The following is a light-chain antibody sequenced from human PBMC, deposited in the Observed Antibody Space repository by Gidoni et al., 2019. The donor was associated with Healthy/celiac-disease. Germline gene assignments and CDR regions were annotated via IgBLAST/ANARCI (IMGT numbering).Light chain of an antibody. CDR2: KAS. CDR3: QSADSSGTYYV. Sequence: SYELPQPPSVSVSPGQTARITCSGDALPKQYAYWYQQKPGQAPVLVIYKASERPSGIPERFSGSSSGTTVTLTISGVQAEDEADYYCQSADSSGTYYVFGTGTKVTVL. J-gene: IGLJ1*01. CDR1: ALPKQY. V-gene: IGLV3-25*03.